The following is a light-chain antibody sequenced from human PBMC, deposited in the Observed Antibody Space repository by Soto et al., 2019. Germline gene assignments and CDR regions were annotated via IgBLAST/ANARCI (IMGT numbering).Light chain of an antibody. CDR1: QSISIY. V-gene: IGKV1-39*01. Sequence: DIQMTQSPSSLSASVGDRVTITCRASQSISIYLNWYQQKPGKAPKLLIYAASSLQSGVPSRFSVSGSGTDFNLTISSLQPEDFATYYCQQSYSTRLTFGGGTKVEIK. CDR2: AAS. CDR3: QQSYSTRLT. J-gene: IGKJ4*01.